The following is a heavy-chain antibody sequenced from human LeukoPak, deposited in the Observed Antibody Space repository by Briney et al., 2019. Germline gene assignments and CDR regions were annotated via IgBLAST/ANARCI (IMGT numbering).Heavy chain of an antibody. CDR3: ARGYCTNGVCYGGYYFDY. J-gene: IGHJ4*02. V-gene: IGHV3-30*19. Sequence: GGSLRLSCAASGFTFSSYGMHWVRQAPGKGLEWVAVISYDGSNKYYADSVKGRFTISRDNSKNTLYLQMNSLRAEDTAVYYCARGYCTNGVCYGGYYFDYWGQGTLVTVSS. D-gene: IGHD2-8*01. CDR2: ISYDGSNK. CDR1: GFTFSSYG.